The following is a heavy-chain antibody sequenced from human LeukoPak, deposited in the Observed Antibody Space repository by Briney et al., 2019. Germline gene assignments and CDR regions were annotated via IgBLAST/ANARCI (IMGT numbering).Heavy chain of an antibody. CDR2: ISSYNGNT. D-gene: IGHD6-13*01. V-gene: IGHV1-18*01. Sequence: ASVKVSCKASGYTFTSYGISWVRQAPGQGLEWMGWISSYNGNTNYAQKLQGRVTMTTDTSTSTAYMALRRLRSDDTAVYYCARDREQQLVTHYLDVWGKGTTVTVSS. J-gene: IGHJ6*03. CDR3: ARDREQQLVTHYLDV. CDR1: GYTFTSYG.